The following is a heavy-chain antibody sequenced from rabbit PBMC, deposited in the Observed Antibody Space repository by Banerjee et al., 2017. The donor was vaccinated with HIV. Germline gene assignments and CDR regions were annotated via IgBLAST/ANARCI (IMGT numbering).Heavy chain of an antibody. Sequence: QEQLVESGGGLVQPGGSLTLSCKASGFDFSRFGVSWVRQAPGKGLEWIASIYGGSRDITYYASWAKGRLTISKSSSTTVSLQMTSLTAADTATYFCARDLDDVIGWNFGWWGPGTLVTVS. J-gene: IGHJ6*01. CDR1: GFDFSRFG. D-gene: IGHD4-1*01. V-gene: IGHV1S45*01. CDR3: ARDLDDVIGWNFGW. CDR2: IYGGSRDIT.